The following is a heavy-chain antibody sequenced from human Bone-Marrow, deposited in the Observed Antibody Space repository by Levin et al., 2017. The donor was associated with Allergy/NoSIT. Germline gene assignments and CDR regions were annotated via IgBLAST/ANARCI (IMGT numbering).Heavy chain of an antibody. D-gene: IGHD2-2*01. CDR3: AKGPIPINYYYGMDV. Sequence: QSQTLSLTCTVSGGSINNGDYSWNWIRQPPGRGLEWIGYIYHSGPTFYNPSLNSRVTLSLDKSKNQFSLRLTSVTAADTAVYYCAKGPIPINYYYGMDVWGPGTTVAVSS. V-gene: IGHV4-30-2*01. J-gene: IGHJ6*02. CDR1: GGSINNGDYS. CDR2: IYHSGPT.